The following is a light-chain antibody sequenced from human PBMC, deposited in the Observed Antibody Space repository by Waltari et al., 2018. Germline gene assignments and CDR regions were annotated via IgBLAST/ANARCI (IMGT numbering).Light chain of an antibody. CDR1: QGISSY. V-gene: IGKV1-9*01. CDR3: QQLNSYPLT. Sequence: IQLTQSPSSLSASVGDRVTITCRASQGISSYLAWYQQKTGKAPKLLIYAAPTLQSGVPSRFSGSGYGTDFTLTISSLQPEDFATYYCQQLNSYPLTCGGGTKVEIK. J-gene: IGKJ4*01. CDR2: AAP.